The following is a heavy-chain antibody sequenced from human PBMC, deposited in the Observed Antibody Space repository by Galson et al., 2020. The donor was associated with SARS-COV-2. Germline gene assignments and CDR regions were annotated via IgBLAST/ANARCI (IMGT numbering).Heavy chain of an antibody. D-gene: IGHD3-10*01. CDR3: ARYPRGVPFDS. J-gene: IGHJ4*02. V-gene: IGHV1-8*01. CDR1: GYTFTSFD. Sequence: GASVKVSCKASGYTFTSFDINWVRLATGQGPEWMGWMNPSSGNAGYAQKFQGRVTMTRNTSIRTAYMELNSLTSEDTAVYFCARYPRGVPFDSWGQGTLVTVSS. CDR2: MNPSSGNA.